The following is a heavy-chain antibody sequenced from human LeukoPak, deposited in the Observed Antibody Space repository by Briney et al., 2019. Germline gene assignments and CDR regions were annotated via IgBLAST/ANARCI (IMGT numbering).Heavy chain of an antibody. D-gene: IGHD1-26*01. CDR3: ARDRRYGINYYDIADY. CDR1: GYSFTSYG. Sequence: ASVKVSCKASGYSFTSYGITWVRQAPGQGLEWMGWISAYNGDTQYAQIFKGRVKMTTDTPTTTAYLELRSLRSDDTAVYYCARDRRYGINYYDIADYWGQGTLVTVSS. J-gene: IGHJ4*02. V-gene: IGHV1-18*04. CDR2: ISAYNGDT.